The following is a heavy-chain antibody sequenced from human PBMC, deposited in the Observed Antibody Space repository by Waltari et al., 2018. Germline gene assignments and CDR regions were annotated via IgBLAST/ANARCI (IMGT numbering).Heavy chain of an antibody. CDR3: ARRDSPGRYFGD. Sequence: FWNWIRQPPGKGLQWIGFIRHTGITKSNPSLKSRVTMAVDTSKSQFSLRLTSVSATDTAVYFCARRDSPGRYFGDWGQGTPVTVSS. J-gene: IGHJ4*02. D-gene: IGHD1-20*01. CDR1: F. CDR2: IRHTGIT. V-gene: IGHV4-59*08.